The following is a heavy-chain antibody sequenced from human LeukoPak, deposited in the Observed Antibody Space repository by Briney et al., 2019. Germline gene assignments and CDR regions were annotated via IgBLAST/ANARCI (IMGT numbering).Heavy chain of an antibody. CDR2: IKSKPDGGTT. CDR1: GFTFSNAW. D-gene: IGHD3-22*01. Sequence: GGSLRLSCAASGFTFSNAWMNWVRQAPGKGLEWVGRIKSKPDGGTTDYAAPVKGRFTISRDDSKNTLYLQMNSLKTEDTAVYYCTSETNYYDSSGYYSPFDYWGQGTLVTVSS. CDR3: TSETNYYDSSGYYSPFDY. J-gene: IGHJ4*02. V-gene: IGHV3-15*07.